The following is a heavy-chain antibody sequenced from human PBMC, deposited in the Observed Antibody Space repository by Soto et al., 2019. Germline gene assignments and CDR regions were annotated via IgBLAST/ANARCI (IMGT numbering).Heavy chain of an antibody. CDR3: ARDDGIAGVTGTTLGMDV. Sequence: QVQLVQSGAEVKKPGSSVKVSCKASGGTFSSYTISWVRQAPGQGLEWMGRIIPILGIANYAQKFQGRVTINADKSTSKAYMELSSLRSEDTAVDYCARDDGIAGVTGTTLGMDVWGQGTTVTVSS. V-gene: IGHV1-69*08. CDR1: GGTFSSYT. CDR2: IIPILGIA. D-gene: IGHD6-13*01. J-gene: IGHJ6*02.